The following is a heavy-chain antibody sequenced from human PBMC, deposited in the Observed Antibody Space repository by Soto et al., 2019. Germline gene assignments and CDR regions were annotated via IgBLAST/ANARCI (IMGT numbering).Heavy chain of an antibody. J-gene: IGHJ4*02. CDR2: IIPTFDVV. CDR3: ARVPPGYCSGGACYTYYLDF. D-gene: IGHD2-15*01. Sequence: GASVKVSCKVSGDTFSSYGISWVRQAPGQGLEWMGGIIPTFDVVKYAQSFQGRVTITADKSTDTVYMELSSLKSEDSAVFYCARVPPGYCSGGACYTYYLDFWGQGTLVTVSS. V-gene: IGHV1-69*10. CDR1: GDTFSSYG.